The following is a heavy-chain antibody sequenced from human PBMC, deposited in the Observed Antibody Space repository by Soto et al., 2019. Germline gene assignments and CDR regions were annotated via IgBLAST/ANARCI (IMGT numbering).Heavy chain of an antibody. D-gene: IGHD5-12*01. J-gene: IGHJ4*02. V-gene: IGHV4-39*01. Sequence: SETLSLTCTVSGGSISSSSYYWGWIRQPPGKGLEWIGSIYYSGSTYYNPSLKSRVTISVDTSKNQFSLKLSSVTAADTAVYYCARHQVATKAVAVSYFDYWGQGTLVTVSS. CDR1: GGSISSSSYY. CDR2: IYYSGST. CDR3: ARHQVATKAVAVSYFDY.